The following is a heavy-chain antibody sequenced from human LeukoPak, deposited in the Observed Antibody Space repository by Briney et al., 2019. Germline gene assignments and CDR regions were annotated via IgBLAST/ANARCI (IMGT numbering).Heavy chain of an antibody. CDR3: ARRYCSSTSCNPYFFDY. CDR1: GYSFINYW. CDR2: IYPGDSET. D-gene: IGHD2-2*01. V-gene: IGHV5-51*01. Sequence: PGESLKISCKSSGYSFINYWVGWVRQMPGKGLEWMGIIYPGDSETRYSPSFQGQVTISADKSISTAYLRWSSLKASDTAMYYCARRYCSSTSCNPYFFDYWGQGTLVTVSS. J-gene: IGHJ4*02.